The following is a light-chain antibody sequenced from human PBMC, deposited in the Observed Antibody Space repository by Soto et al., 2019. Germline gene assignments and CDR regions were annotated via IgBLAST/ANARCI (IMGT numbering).Light chain of an antibody. V-gene: IGLV1-40*01. CDR1: SSNIGAGYD. CDR2: GNS. CDR3: QSYDSSLSGRYV. Sequence: VLTQPPSVSGAPGQRVTISCTGSSSNIGAGYDVHWYQQLPGTAPKLLIYGNSNRPSGVPDRFSGSKSGTSASLAITGLQAEDEADYYCQSYDSSLSGRYVFGTGTKVT. J-gene: IGLJ1*01.